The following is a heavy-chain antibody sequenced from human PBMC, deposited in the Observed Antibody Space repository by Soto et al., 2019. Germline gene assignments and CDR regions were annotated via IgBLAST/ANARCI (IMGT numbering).Heavy chain of an antibody. CDR3: AKAAYCTNGVCFHYGMDV. J-gene: IGHJ6*02. D-gene: IGHD2-8*01. CDR1: GFTFDDCA. Sequence: EVQLVESGGGLVQPGRSLRLSCAASGFTFDDCAMHWVRQAPGKGLEWVSGISWNSGSIGYADSVKGRFTISRDNAKNSLYLQMNSLRAEDTALYYCAKAAYCTNGVCFHYGMDVWGQGTTVTVSS. V-gene: IGHV3-9*01. CDR2: ISWNSGSI.